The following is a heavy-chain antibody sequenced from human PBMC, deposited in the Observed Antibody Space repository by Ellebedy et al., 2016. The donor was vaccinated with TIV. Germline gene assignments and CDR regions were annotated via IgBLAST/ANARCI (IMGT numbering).Heavy chain of an antibody. CDR1: GFTFSSYW. CDR2: IKQDGSEK. Sequence: GGSLRLSXAASGFTFSSYWMSWVRQAPGMGLEWVANIKQDGSEKYYVDSVKGRFTISRDNAKNSLYLQMNSLRAEDTAVYYCARDDSWRAVAGNVEYFQHWGQGTLVTVSS. V-gene: IGHV3-7*01. D-gene: IGHD6-19*01. CDR3: ARDDSWRAVAGNVEYFQH. J-gene: IGHJ1*01.